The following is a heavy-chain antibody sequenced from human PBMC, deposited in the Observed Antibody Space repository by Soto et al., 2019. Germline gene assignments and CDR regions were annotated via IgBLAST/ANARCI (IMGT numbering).Heavy chain of an antibody. V-gene: IGHV3-30*18. D-gene: IGHD3-3*01. CDR2: ISYDGSNK. Sequence: QSGGSLRLSCAASGFTFSSYGMHWVRQAPGKGLEWVAVISYDGSNKYYADSVKGRFTISRDNSKNTLYLQMNSLRAEDTAVYYCAKDQGGLGNFWSGYHRAGWFDPWGQGTLVTVSS. J-gene: IGHJ5*02. CDR1: GFTFSSYG. CDR3: AKDQGGLGNFWSGYHRAGWFDP.